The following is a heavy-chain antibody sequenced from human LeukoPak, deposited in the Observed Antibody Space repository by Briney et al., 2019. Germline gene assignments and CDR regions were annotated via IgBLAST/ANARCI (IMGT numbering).Heavy chain of an antibody. V-gene: IGHV3-21*01. CDR1: GFIFSDYS. J-gene: IGHJ4*02. Sequence: GGSLRLSCAASGFIFSDYSMSWVRQAPGKGLEWVSIISSSSSSIFYADSVKGRFTISRDSAEKSLYLQMSSLRAEDTAVYYCAKDRSSSWYGDYFDYWGQGTLVTVSS. D-gene: IGHD6-13*01. CDR2: ISSSSSSI. CDR3: AKDRSSSWYGDYFDY.